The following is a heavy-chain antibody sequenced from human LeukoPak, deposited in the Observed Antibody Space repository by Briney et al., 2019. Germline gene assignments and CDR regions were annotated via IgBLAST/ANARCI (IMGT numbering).Heavy chain of an antibody. D-gene: IGHD6-6*01. V-gene: IGHV3-30*18. CDR3: AKGDSSWDY. CDR1: GFTFSSYG. Sequence: GRSLRLSCAASGFTFSSYGMHWVRQAPGKGLEWVAVISYDGSNKYYADSVKGRFTISRDNSKNTLYLQMNSLRAEDTAVYYCAKGDSSWDYWGQGTLVTVSS. CDR2: ISYDGSNK. J-gene: IGHJ4*02.